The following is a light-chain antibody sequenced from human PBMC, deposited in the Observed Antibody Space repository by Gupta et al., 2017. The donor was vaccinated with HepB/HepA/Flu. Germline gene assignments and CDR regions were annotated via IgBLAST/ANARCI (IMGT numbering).Light chain of an antibody. CDR1: QDINSY. CDR2: TAS. Sequence: DIQFTQSPSLLSASVGDRVTITCRASQDINSYLIWYQQKPGKAPNLLIYTASTLQGGVPSRFSGSGAGTEITITISSLQQEDFATYYCQQINSYPFTFGQGTQVDIK. V-gene: IGKV1-9*01. CDR3: QQINSYPFT. J-gene: IGKJ1*01.